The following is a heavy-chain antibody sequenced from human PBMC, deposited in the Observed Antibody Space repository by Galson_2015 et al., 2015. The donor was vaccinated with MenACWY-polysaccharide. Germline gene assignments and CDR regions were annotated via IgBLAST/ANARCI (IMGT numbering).Heavy chain of an antibody. CDR2: ITSSTSAI. Sequence: SLRLSCAASGFIFSSYEMNWVRQAPGKGLEWVSHITSSTSAIYYADSVKGRFTISRDNAKNSLYLQMSSLRAEDTAVYHCARGSYGNGYGMDVWGQATPGTVSS. CDR1: GFIFSSYE. J-gene: IGHJ6*02. D-gene: IGHD1-26*01. CDR3: ARGSYGNGYGMDV. V-gene: IGHV3-48*03.